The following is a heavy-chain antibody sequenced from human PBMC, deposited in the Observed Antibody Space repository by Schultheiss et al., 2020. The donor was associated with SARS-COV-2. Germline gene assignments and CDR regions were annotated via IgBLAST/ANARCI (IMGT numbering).Heavy chain of an antibody. CDR1: GFSFNNYG. J-gene: IGHJ6*02. Sequence: GESLKISCAASGFSFNNYGMHWVRQAPGKGLEWVALIWYDGSNKYYADSVKGRFTISRDNSKNTLYLQMNSLRAEDTAVYYCARDLMSSSWYETYYGMDVWGQGTTVTVSS. V-gene: IGHV3-30*02. CDR2: IWYDGSNK. CDR3: ARDLMSSSWYETYYGMDV. D-gene: IGHD6-13*01.